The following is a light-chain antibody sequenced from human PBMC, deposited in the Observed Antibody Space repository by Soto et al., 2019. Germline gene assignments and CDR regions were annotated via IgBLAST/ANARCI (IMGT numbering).Light chain of an antibody. Sequence: QSVLTQPPSVSGAPGQRVTISCTGSSSNIGAGYDVHWYQQLPGTAPKLLIYGNSNRPSGVPDRFSGSKSRTSASLAITGLQAEDEADYFCQSYDSSLRVFGTGTKLTVL. J-gene: IGLJ1*01. V-gene: IGLV1-40*01. CDR3: QSYDSSLRV. CDR1: SSNIGAGYD. CDR2: GNS.